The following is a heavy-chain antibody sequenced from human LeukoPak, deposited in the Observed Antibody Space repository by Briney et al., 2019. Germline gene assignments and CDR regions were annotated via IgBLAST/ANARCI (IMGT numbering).Heavy chain of an antibody. CDR2: ISSSSSYI. CDR1: GFTFSSYS. D-gene: IGHD6-13*01. CDR3: ARGPLRIAAAGTDY. Sequence: GGSLRLSCAASGFTFSSYSMNWVRQAPGKGLEWASSISSSSSYIYYADSVKGRFTISRDNAKNSLYLQMNSLRAEDTAVYYCARGPLRIAAAGTDYWGQGTLVTVSS. J-gene: IGHJ4*02. V-gene: IGHV3-21*01.